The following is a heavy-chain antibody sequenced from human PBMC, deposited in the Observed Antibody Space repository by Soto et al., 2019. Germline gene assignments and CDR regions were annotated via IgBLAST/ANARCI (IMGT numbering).Heavy chain of an antibody. CDR1: GCSFSLYW. Sequence: PGGSLRLSCVASGCSFSLYWMHWVRQAPGKGLVWVSRINGDGSDTSYGDSVKGRFTTSRDNAKNTLYLHMNSLGTEDTAVYYSAPDSGDVGATAVYDNWRQETMDTLSS. CDR2: INGDGSDT. D-gene: IGHD1-26*01. CDR3: APDSGDVGATAVYDN. V-gene: IGHV3-74*01. J-gene: IGHJ3*02.